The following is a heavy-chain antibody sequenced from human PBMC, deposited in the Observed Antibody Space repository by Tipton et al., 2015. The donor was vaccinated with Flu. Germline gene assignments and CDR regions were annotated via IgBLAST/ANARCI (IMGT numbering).Heavy chain of an antibody. Sequence: TLSLTCAVSGYSISSGYYWSWVRRPPGKGLEWIGNICPGSPYYNPSPRSRVTMSVARSNDQFSLRLTSVTAADTAVYFCARRTFSNYVSEPKNWFDFWGQGTLVTVSS. CDR2: ICPGSP. J-gene: IGHJ5*01. V-gene: IGHV4-38-2*01. CDR3: ARRTFSNYVSEPKNWFDF. CDR1: GYSISSGYY. D-gene: IGHD4-11*01.